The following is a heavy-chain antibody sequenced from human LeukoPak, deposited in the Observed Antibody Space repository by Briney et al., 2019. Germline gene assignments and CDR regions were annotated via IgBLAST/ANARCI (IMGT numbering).Heavy chain of an antibody. D-gene: IGHD2-2*01. CDR1: GGSFSGYY. CDR3: ASRRPDIVVVPAAKRSYYYYYMDV. Sequence: SETLSLTCAVYGGSFSGYYWSWIRQPPGKGLEWIGEINHIGSTNYNPSLKSRVIISVDPSKNQFSLKLSSVTAADTAVYYCASRRPDIVVVPAAKRSYYYYYMDVWGKGTTVTVSS. V-gene: IGHV4-34*01. J-gene: IGHJ6*03. CDR2: INHIGST.